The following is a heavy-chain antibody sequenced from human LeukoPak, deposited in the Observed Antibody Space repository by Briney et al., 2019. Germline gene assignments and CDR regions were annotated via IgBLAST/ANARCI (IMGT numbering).Heavy chain of an antibody. D-gene: IGHD3-3*01. J-gene: IGHJ4*02. CDR1: GGSFSGYY. CDR2: INHSGST. V-gene: IGHV4-34*01. CDR3: ARGGYDFWSGYYFDY. Sequence: KTSETLSLTCAVYGGSFSGYYWSWIRQPPGKGLEWIGEINHSGSTNYNPSLKSRVTISVDTSKNQFSLKLSSVTAADTAVYYCARGGYDFWSGYYFDYWGQGTLVTVSS.